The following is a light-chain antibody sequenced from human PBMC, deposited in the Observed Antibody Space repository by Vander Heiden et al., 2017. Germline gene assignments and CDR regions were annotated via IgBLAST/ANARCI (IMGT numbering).Light chain of an antibody. Sequence: DIVMTQSPLPLPVTPGEPASISCRFSQSLLHSNGYNYLDWYLQKPGQSPQLLIYLGSNRASGVPDRFSGSGSGTDFTLKISRVEAEDVGVYYCMQALQTPPAFGQGTKVEIK. J-gene: IGKJ1*01. CDR2: LGS. CDR1: QSLLHSNGYNY. CDR3: MQALQTPPA. V-gene: IGKV2-28*01.